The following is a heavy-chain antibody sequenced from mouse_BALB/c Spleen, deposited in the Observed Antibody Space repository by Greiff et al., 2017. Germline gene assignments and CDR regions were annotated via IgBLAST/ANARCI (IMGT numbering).Heavy chain of an antibody. CDR1: GYSFTSYW. J-gene: IGHJ4*01. CDR3: TRSLYGNYYAMDY. CDR2: IYPGNSDT. Sequence: EVKLMESGTVLARPGASVKMSCKASGYSFTSYWMHWVKQRPGQGLEWIGAIYPGNSDTSYNQKFKGKAKLTAVTSASTAYMELSSLTNEDSAVYYCTRSLYGNYYAMDYWGQGTSVTVSS. D-gene: IGHD2-10*02. V-gene: IGHV1-5*01.